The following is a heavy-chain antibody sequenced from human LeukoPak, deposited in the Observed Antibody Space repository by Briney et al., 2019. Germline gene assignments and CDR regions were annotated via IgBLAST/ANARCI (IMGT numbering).Heavy chain of an antibody. CDR3: AAQPCSGDVCYLDY. CDR1: GFTFSNYG. CDR2: ISYHARDQ. V-gene: IGHV3-30*03. Sequence: GGPLRLSCAASGFTFSNYGIHWVRQAPGKGLEWVTVISYHARDQFYADSVKGRFTVSRDNSKNTLYLQMNSLRAEDSAVYYCAAQPCSGDVCYLDYWGQGTLVTVSS. J-gene: IGHJ4*02. D-gene: IGHD2-8*02.